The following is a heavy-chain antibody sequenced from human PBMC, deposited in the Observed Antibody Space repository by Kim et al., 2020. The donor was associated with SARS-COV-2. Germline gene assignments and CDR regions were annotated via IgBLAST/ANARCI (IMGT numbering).Heavy chain of an antibody. V-gene: IGHV4-59*09. CDR2: SGST. J-gene: IGHJ5*02. Sequence: SGSTNSIPSLKSRVTISLDTSNNQFSLKLTSVTVADKAVYYCARGISSFDPWGQGILVTVSS. CDR3: ARGISSFDP.